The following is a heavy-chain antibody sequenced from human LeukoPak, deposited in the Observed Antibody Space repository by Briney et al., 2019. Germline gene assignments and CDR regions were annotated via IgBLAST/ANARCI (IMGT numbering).Heavy chain of an antibody. Sequence: PGGSLRPSCAASGFTFSSYAMSWVRQAPGKGLEWVSAIGGSGGSTYYADSVKGRFTISRDNSKNTLYLQMNSLRAEDTAVYYCAKAEYYYDSSGYYGMGEFDYWGQGTLVTVSS. D-gene: IGHD3-22*01. CDR3: AKAEYYYDSSGYYGMGEFDY. CDR2: IGGSGGST. V-gene: IGHV3-23*01. CDR1: GFTFSSYA. J-gene: IGHJ4*02.